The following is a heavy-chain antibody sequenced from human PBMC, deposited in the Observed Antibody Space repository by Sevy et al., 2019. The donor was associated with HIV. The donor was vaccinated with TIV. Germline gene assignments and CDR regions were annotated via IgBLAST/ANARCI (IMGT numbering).Heavy chain of an antibody. CDR2: ISYDGSNK. CDR3: AKGRLGELSSSDY. V-gene: IGHV3-30*18. D-gene: IGHD3-16*02. J-gene: IGHJ4*02. CDR1: GFTFSSYG. Sequence: GGSLRLSCAASGFTFSSYGMHWVRQAPGKGLEWVAVISYDGSNKYYADSVKGRFTISRDNSKNTLYLQMNSLRAEDTALYYCAKGRLGELSSSDYWGQGTLVTVSS.